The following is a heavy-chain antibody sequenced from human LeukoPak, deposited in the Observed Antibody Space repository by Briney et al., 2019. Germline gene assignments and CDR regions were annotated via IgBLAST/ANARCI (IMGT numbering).Heavy chain of an antibody. J-gene: IGHJ4*02. Sequence: SETLSLTCTVSGGSISSNSHYWGWIRQTPGKGLEWIGSIYYSGTTYYNPSLKSRVTISVDTSKNHFSLKLSSVTAADTAVYYCGVVTAGYWGQGTLVTVSS. CDR3: GVVTAGY. V-gene: IGHV4-39*02. D-gene: IGHD2-21*02. CDR2: IYYSGTT. CDR1: GGSISSNSHY.